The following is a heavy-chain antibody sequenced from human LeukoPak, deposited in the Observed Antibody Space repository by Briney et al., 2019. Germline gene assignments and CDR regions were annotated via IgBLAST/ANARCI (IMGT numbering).Heavy chain of an antibody. D-gene: IGHD1-26*01. J-gene: IGHJ4*02. CDR1: GYSFTSYW. V-gene: IGHV5-51*01. CDR3: ARRRDLYSGSYYPFDY. CDR2: IYPGDSDT. Sequence: GESLKISCKGSGYSFTSYWIGWVRQMPGKGLEWMGIIYPGDSDTRYSPSFQGQVTISADKSISTAYLQWSSLKASDPAMYYCARRRDLYSGSYYPFDYWGQGTLVTVYS.